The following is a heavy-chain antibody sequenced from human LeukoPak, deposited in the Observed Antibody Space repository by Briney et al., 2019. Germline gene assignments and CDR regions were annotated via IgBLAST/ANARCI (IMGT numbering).Heavy chain of an antibody. CDR1: GFTFSSYW. D-gene: IGHD5-24*01. CDR3: ARGGYNSPYYFDY. CDR2: IKQDGSEK. Sequence: GGSQRLSCAASGFTFSSYWMSWVRQAPGKGLEWVANIKQDGSEKYYVDSVKGRFTISRDNAKNSLYLQMNSLRAEDTAVYYCARGGYNSPYYFDYWGQGTLVTVSS. V-gene: IGHV3-7*01. J-gene: IGHJ4*02.